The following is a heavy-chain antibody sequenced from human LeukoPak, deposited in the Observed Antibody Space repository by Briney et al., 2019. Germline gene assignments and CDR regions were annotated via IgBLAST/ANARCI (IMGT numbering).Heavy chain of an antibody. CDR2: ISSSGSTI. D-gene: IGHD2-15*01. CDR1: GFTFSSYE. J-gene: IGHJ4*02. V-gene: IGHV3-48*03. Sequence: GGSLRLSCAASGFTFSSYEMNWVRQAPGKGLEWVSYISSSGSTIYYADSVKGRFTISRDNAKNSLYLQMNSLRAEDTAVYHCARGYDIVVVVAATGLDYWGQGTLVTVSS. CDR3: ARGYDIVVVVAATGLDY.